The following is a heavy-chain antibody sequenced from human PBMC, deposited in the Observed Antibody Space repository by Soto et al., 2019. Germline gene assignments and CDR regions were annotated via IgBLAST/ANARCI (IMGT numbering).Heavy chain of an antibody. CDR3: TRWNGYADL. CDR1: GFSFSTYG. J-gene: IGHJ5*02. Sequence: EMQLLESGGGWVQPGGSLRLSCVVSGFSFSTYGVTWVRQAPGKGLEWVCGVSGGSGVTHYTDSVKGRFTISGDDSKNTVYLQMHSLRGEDTAVYCCTRWNGYADLWGQGTLVTVSS. V-gene: IGHV3-23*01. D-gene: IGHD1-1*01. CDR2: VSGGSGVT.